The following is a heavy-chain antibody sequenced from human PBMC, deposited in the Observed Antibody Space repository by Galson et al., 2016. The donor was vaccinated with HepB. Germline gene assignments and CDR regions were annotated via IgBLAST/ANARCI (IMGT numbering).Heavy chain of an antibody. V-gene: IGHV3-30-3*01. D-gene: IGHD6-6*01. Sequence: SLRLSCAASGSTFSSYAMHWVRQAPGKGLEWVAVISYDGSNKYYADSVKGRFTISRDNSKNTLYLQMNSLRAEDTAVYYCARGRAARSPFDYWGQGTLVTVSS. CDR1: GSTFSSYA. CDR3: ARGRAARSPFDY. J-gene: IGHJ4*02. CDR2: ISYDGSNK.